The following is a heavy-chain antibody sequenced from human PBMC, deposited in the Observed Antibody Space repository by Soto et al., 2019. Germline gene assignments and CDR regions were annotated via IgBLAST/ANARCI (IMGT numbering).Heavy chain of an antibody. Sequence: GGSLRLSCAASGFTFSSYGMHWVRQAPGKGLEWVAFVYYDGSIEYYTDSVKGRFTISRDNSKNTVDLQMNSLRAEDTAVYYCARYFGTSGWFYYFDYWGQGTPVTSPQ. CDR3: ARYFGTSGWFYYFDY. CDR2: VYYDGSIE. V-gene: IGHV3-33*01. J-gene: IGHJ4*02. D-gene: IGHD6-19*01. CDR1: GFTFSSYG.